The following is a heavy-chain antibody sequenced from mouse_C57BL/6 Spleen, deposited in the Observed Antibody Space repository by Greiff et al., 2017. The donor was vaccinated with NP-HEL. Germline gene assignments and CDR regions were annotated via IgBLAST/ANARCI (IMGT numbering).Heavy chain of an antibody. Sequence: EVQLQQSGPELVKPGASVKISCKASGYTFTDYYMNWVKQSHGKSLEWIGDINPNNGGTSYNQKFKGKATLTVDKSSSTAYMELRSLTSEDSAVYYCARSSNSYYYAMDYWGQGTSVTVSS. CDR3: ARSSNSYYYAMDY. CDR1: GYTFTDYY. CDR2: INPNNGGT. D-gene: IGHD2-5*01. V-gene: IGHV1-26*01. J-gene: IGHJ4*01.